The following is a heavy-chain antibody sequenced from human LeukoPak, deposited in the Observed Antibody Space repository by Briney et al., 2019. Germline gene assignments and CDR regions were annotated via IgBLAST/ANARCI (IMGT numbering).Heavy chain of an antibody. CDR3: ARDRGPAGY. V-gene: IGHV4-59*01. CDR1: GGSISSYY. J-gene: IGHJ4*02. Sequence: SETLPLTCTVSGGSISSYYWSWIRQPPGKGLEWIGYIYYSGSTNYNPSLKSRVTISVDTFKNQFSLKLSSVTAADTAVYYCARDRGPAGYWGQGTLVTVSS. D-gene: IGHD1-14*01. CDR2: IYYSGST.